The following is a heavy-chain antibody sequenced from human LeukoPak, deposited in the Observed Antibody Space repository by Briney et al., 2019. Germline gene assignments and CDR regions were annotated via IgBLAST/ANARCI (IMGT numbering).Heavy chain of an antibody. J-gene: IGHJ4*02. CDR3: ARVIVPWTSGYYYHFDY. D-gene: IGHD3-22*01. Sequence: SVKVSCKASGGTFSSYAISWVRQAPGQGLEWMGGIIPIFGTANYAQKFQGRVTITADESTSTAYMELSSLRSEDTVVYYCARVIVPWTSGYYYHFDYWGQGTLVTVSS. CDR2: IIPIFGTA. V-gene: IGHV1-69*13. CDR1: GGTFSSYA.